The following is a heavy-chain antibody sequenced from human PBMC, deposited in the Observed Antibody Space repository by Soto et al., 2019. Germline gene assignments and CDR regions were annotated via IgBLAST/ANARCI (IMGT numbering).Heavy chain of an antibody. Sequence: ASLKVSCKSSGYTFTQFDITWVRQAPGQGLEWMGAISPHNFNTNYAQKFRGRVTLTTEKSTNTAYMDLRSLTSDDTAVYYCARDEGGYDILTGYYRAHHFDYWGQGVPVNVSS. D-gene: IGHD3-9*01. CDR3: ARDEGGYDILTGYYRAHHFDY. J-gene: IGHJ4*02. CDR1: GYTFTQFD. V-gene: IGHV1-18*01. CDR2: ISPHNFNT.